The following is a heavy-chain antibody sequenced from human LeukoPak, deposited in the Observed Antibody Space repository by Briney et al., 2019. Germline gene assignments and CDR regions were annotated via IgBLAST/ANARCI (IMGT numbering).Heavy chain of an antibody. J-gene: IGHJ4*02. D-gene: IGHD3-10*01. CDR2: IFYTGNT. CDR1: GVYFSTSGCY. CDR3: ARLGASLVRDSGSFPDS. V-gene: IGHV4-39*01. Sequence: SETLSLICIVSGVYFSTSGCYWGWIRQPPGKGLEWIGSIFYTGNTYYNPSLNSRVTISADTSKNQFSLELKFVTAADTAVYYCARLGASLVRDSGSFPDSWGQGTLVTVSS.